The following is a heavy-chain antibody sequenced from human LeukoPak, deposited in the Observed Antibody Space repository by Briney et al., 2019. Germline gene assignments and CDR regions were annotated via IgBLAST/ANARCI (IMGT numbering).Heavy chain of an antibody. CDR3: ARVHERVYYYYYYMDV. V-gene: IGHV1-18*01. J-gene: IGHJ6*03. Sequence: ASVKVSCKASGYTFTSYGISWVRQAPGQGLEWMGWISAYNGNTNYAQKLQGRVTMTTDTSTSTAYMELRSLRSEDTAVYYCARVHERVYYYYYYMDVWGKGTTVTVSS. CDR2: ISAYNGNT. CDR1: GYTFTSYG. D-gene: IGHD6-25*01.